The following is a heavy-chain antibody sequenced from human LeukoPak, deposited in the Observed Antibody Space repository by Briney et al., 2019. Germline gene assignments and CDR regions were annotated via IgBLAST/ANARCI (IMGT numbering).Heavy chain of an antibody. CDR3: ARAWEDTSLATCYFDF. CDR2: ITGSGSST. Sequence: GGSLRLSCAASGFTFSSYALSWVRQAPGKGLEWVSAITGSGSSTYYADSVKGRFTISRDNSKNSLFLQMNSLRAEDTAVYYCARAWEDTSLATCYFDFWGQGTLVTVSS. D-gene: IGHD1-26*01. CDR1: GFTFSSYA. J-gene: IGHJ4*02. V-gene: IGHV3-23*01.